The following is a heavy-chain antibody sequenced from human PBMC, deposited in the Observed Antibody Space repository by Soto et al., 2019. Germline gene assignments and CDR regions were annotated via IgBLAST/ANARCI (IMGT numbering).Heavy chain of an antibody. V-gene: IGHV1-18*01. Sequence: QVQMVQSASEVKEPGASVKVSCKTSGYSFTTHGISWVRQAPGQGLEWMGWVSAYNGDTNYAPGLHDRVTMTTDRSARTAYMELRSLTSDDTAVYYCARDLLTTVTRRDFDYWGQGTLVTVSS. CDR2: VSAYNGDT. D-gene: IGHD4-17*01. CDR1: GYSFTTHG. J-gene: IGHJ4*02. CDR3: ARDLLTTVTRRDFDY.